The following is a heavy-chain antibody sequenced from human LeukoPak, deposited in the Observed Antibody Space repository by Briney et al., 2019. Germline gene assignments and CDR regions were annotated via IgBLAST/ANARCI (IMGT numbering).Heavy chain of an antibody. V-gene: IGHV3-20*04. D-gene: IGHD4-23*01. CDR2: INWNGGST. Sequence: GGSLRLSCAASGLTFDDYGMSWVRQAPGKGLEWVSGINWNGGSTGYADSVKGRFTISRDNAKNSLYLQMNSLRAEDTALYYCARAPMVVTPEYYFDYWGQGTLVTVSS. CDR1: GLTFDDYG. CDR3: ARAPMVVTPEYYFDY. J-gene: IGHJ4*02.